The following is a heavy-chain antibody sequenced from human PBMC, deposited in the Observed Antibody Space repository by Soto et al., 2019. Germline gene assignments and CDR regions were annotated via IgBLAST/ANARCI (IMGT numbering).Heavy chain of an antibody. V-gene: IGHV1-18*01. J-gene: IGHJ5*01. CDR2: ISAYNGNT. Sequence: SCKASGYTFTSYGISWVRQAPGQGLEWMGWISAYNGNTNYAQKLQGRVTMTTDTSTSTAYRELNSLGADDTAVYYCARDPSGALPGFDSWGHGTLVTVSS. CDR3: ARDPSGALPGFDS. D-gene: IGHD3-3*01. CDR1: GYTFTSYG.